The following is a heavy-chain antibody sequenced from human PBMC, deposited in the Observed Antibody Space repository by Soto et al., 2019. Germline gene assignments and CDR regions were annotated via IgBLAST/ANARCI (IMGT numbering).Heavy chain of an antibody. Sequence: GGSLRLSCAASGFIFENFVMSWVRQAPGKGLEWISSISGSGFKKYYADSVKGRFTISRDNSKSTVYLELNNLSAEDTAVYHCAKNQGVELVPLATVDWFDPWGQGSVVTSPQ. CDR2: ISGSGFKK. CDR3: AKNQGVELVPLATVDWFDP. J-gene: IGHJ5*02. CDR1: GFIFENFV. V-gene: IGHV3-23*01. D-gene: IGHD1-26*01.